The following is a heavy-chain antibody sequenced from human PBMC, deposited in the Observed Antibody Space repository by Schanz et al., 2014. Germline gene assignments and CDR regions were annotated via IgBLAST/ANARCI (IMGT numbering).Heavy chain of an antibody. CDR2: ISYSGSNK. CDR1: GFTLSSYA. J-gene: IGHJ4*02. V-gene: IGHV3-30-3*01. D-gene: IGHD2-15*01. Sequence: QVQLVESGGGVVQPGRSLRLSCAAYGFTLSSYAMHWVRQAPGKGLEWVAVISYSGSNKYYADSVEGRFTISSDNSKNTLYLQMNTLRAEDTAVYYCARDRGYCSGGSCLTFDYWGQGTLVTVSS. CDR3: ARDRGYCSGGSCLTFDY.